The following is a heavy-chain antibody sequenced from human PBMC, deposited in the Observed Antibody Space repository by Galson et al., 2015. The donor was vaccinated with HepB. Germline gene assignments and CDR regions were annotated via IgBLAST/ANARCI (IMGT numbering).Heavy chain of an antibody. CDR1: GFTFSTFA. D-gene: IGHD1-14*01. J-gene: IGHJ1*01. V-gene: IGHV3-23*01. CDR3: ATHHLSGRSPGLQH. Sequence: LRLSCAASGFTFSTFAFSWVRQAPGKGLEWVSAINAGGDVTYYTDSVKGRFIISRDNSKNTLFLQMNTLTVEDTAVYYCATHHLSGRSPGLQHWGQGTLVTVSS. CDR2: INAGGDVT.